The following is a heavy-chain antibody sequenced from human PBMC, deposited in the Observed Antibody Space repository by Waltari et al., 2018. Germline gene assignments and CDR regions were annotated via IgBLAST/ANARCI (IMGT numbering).Heavy chain of an antibody. CDR1: GYSISSGDY. D-gene: IGHD3-22*01. J-gene: IGHJ4*02. V-gene: IGHV4-38-2*01. Sequence: QVQLQESGPGLVKPSETLSLTCAVSGYSISSGDYWGWFRRPPGKGLEWSGSIYQSGGTYYNPALKSRVTISVDTSKNQFSLKLSSVTAADTAVYYWASGAIYYDSSGPKIWGQGTLVTVSS. CDR2: IYQSGGT. CDR3: ASGAIYYDSSGPKI.